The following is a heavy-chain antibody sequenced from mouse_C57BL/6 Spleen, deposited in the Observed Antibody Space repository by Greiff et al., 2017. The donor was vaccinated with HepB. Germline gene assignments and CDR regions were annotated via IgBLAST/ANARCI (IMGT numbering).Heavy chain of an antibody. D-gene: IGHD1-1*01. V-gene: IGHV1-4*01. CDR2: INPSSGYT. J-gene: IGHJ1*03. CDR3: ARKGLEGSSWGYFDV. Sequence: QVHVKQSGAELARPGASVKMSCKASGYTFTSYTMHWVKQRPGQGLEWIGYINPSSGYTKYNQKFKDKATLTADKSSSTAYMQLSSLTSEDSAVYYCARKGLEGSSWGYFDVWGTGTTVTVSS. CDR1: GYTFTSYT.